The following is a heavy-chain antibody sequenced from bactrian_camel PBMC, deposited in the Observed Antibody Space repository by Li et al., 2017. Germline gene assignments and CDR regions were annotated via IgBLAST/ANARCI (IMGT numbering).Heavy chain of an antibody. CDR1: GLSLEESD. CDR2: ISGDGSA. Sequence: HVQLVESGGGLVQPGGSLRLSCTASGLSLEESDMGWFRQAEGRACELVSVISGDGSAYYADAVKGRFTISLDDAKTTAYLQMNSLKPEDTAMYYCAADPPPKGLPACLYPRVVDENRSGGYNQPRADFSFWGQGTQVTVS. CDR3: AADPPPKGLPACLYPRVVDENRSGGYNQPRADFSF. V-gene: IGHV3S60*01. J-gene: IGHJ6*01. D-gene: IGHD2*01.